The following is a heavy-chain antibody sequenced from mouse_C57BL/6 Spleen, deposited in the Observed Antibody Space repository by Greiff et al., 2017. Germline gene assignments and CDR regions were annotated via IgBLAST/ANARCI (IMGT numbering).Heavy chain of an antibody. Sequence: QVQLQQPGAELVKPGASVKLSCKASGYTFTSYWMHWVKQRPGQGLEWIGMIHPNSGSTNYNEKFKSKATLTVDKSSSTAYMQLSSLTSEDSAVYYCARTKDERGGDWYFDVWGTGTTVTVSS. J-gene: IGHJ1*03. CDR1: GYTFTSYW. CDR3: ARTKDERGGDWYFDV. V-gene: IGHV1-64*01. CDR2: IHPNSGST.